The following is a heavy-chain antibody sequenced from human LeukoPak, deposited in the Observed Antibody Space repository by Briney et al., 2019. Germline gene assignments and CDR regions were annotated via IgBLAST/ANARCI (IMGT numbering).Heavy chain of an antibody. Sequence: GGSLRLSCAASGFTFSSYSMNWVRQAPGKGLEWVSSISSSSSYIYYADSVKGRFTISRDNAKSSLYLQMNSLRAEDTAVYYCAKETLVIRYNWFDPWGQGTLVTVSS. CDR2: ISSSSSYI. CDR1: GFTFSSYS. D-gene: IGHD2-21*01. CDR3: AKETLVIRYNWFDP. V-gene: IGHV3-21*04. J-gene: IGHJ5*02.